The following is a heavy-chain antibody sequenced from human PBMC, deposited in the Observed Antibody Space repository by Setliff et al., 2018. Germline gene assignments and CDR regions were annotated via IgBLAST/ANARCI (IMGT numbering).Heavy chain of an antibody. D-gene: IGHD5-12*01. V-gene: IGHV4-59*08. CDR1: GGSISTYY. CDR3: AREGRWDYNYPIY. Sequence: LSLTCTVSGGSISTYYWSWIRQPPGKGLEWIGYVYYSGIANYSPSLKSRLTISVDTSKNQFSLKLSSVTAADTAVYYCAREGRWDYNYPIYWGQGILVTVSS. J-gene: IGHJ4*02. CDR2: VYYSGIA.